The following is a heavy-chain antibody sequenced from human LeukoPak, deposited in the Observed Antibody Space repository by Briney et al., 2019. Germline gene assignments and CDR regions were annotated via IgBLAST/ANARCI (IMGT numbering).Heavy chain of an antibody. D-gene: IGHD3-10*01. CDR3: AGSWFYRDYFEY. CDR1: GFPFSNYG. V-gene: IGHV3-30*03. CDR2: ISYDGSNE. Sequence: PGRSLRLSCAASGFPFSNYGMLWVRQAPGKGLEWVAVISYDGSNEYYADSVKGRFPISRDNSKNTLYLQMNSLRAEDTAVYYCAGSWFYRDYFEYWGQGTLVTVSS. J-gene: IGHJ4*02.